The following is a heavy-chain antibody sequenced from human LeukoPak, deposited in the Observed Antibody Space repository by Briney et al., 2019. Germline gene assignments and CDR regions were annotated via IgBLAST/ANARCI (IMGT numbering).Heavy chain of an antibody. CDR3: ARDRKMATPTHYYYYYMDV. J-gene: IGHJ6*03. CDR1: GGSISSSSYY. CDR2: IYYSGST. V-gene: IGHV4-39*07. Sequence: SETLSLTCNVSGGSISSSSYYWGWIRQPPGKGLEWIGSIYYSGSTYYNPSLKSRVTISVDTSKNQFSLKLSSVTAADTAVYYCARDRKMATPTHYYYYYMDVWGKGTTVTVSS. D-gene: IGHD5-24*01.